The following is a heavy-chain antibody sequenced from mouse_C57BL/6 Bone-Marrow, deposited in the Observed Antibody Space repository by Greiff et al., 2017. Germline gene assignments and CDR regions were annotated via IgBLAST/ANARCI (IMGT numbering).Heavy chain of an antibody. V-gene: IGHV1-64*01. D-gene: IGHD1-1*01. CDR2: IHPNSGST. CDR3: APYYCASRGFAY. J-gene: IGHJ3*01. Sequence: VQLQQPGAELVKPGASVKLSCKASGYTFTSYWMHWVKQRPGQGLEWIGMIHPNSGSTKHNEKFKSKATLTVDKSSSTAYMQLSSLTSEDSAVYYCAPYYCASRGFAYWGKGTLVTVSA. CDR1: GYTFTSYW.